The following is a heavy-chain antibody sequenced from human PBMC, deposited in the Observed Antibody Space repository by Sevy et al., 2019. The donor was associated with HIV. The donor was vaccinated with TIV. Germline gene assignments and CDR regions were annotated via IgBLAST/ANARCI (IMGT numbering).Heavy chain of an antibody. J-gene: IGHJ4*02. D-gene: IGHD2-2*01. CDR1: GFTFNNYY. Sequence: GGSLRLSCAASGFTFNNYYMNWVRQAPGKGLEWVSSISSSTYIYYADSVKGRFTISRDNAKNSLYLQMNSLRAEDTAVYYCARDGGCTSTSYLLYFDYWGQGTLVTVSS. V-gene: IGHV3-21*01. CDR3: ARDGGCTSTSYLLYFDY. CDR2: ISSSTYI.